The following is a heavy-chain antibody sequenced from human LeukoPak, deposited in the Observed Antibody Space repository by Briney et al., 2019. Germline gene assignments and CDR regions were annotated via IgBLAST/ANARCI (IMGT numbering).Heavy chain of an antibody. CDR2: ISNNGGRT. CDR3: ARDEDTSALSEY. CDR1: GFSFSSNT. V-gene: IGHV3-23*01. J-gene: IGHJ4*02. Sequence: GGSLRLSCAGSGFSFSSNTMSWVRQAAGRGLEWVSAISNNGGRTDYADSVKGRFTISRDNSKSTLYLHMDSLRAEDTAVYYCARDEDTSALSEYWGQGTLVTVSS. D-gene: IGHD2/OR15-2a*01.